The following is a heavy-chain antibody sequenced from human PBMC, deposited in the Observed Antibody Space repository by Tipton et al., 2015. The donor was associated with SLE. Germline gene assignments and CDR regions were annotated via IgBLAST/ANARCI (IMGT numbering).Heavy chain of an antibody. CDR1: GGSFSGYY. CDR2: IYYSGST. V-gene: IGHV4-59*08. D-gene: IGHD2-21*01. J-gene: IGHJ3*02. Sequence: TLSLTCAVYGGSFSGYYWSWIRQPPGKGLEWIGYIYYSGSTNYNPSLKSRVTISVDTSKNQFSLKLSSVTAADTAVYYCARYRVCGGDCYYAFDIWGQGTMVTVPS. CDR3: ARYRVCGGDCYYAFDI.